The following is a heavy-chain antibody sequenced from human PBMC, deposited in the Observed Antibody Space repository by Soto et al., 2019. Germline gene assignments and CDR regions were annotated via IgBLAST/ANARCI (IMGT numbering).Heavy chain of an antibody. D-gene: IGHD2-2*01. CDR1: GGSISSGGYY. CDR2: IYYSGST. J-gene: IGHJ6*02. Sequence: PSETLSLTCTVSGGSISSGGYYWSWIRQHPGKGLEWIGYIYYSGSTYYNPSLKSRVTISVDTSKNQFSLKLSSVTAADTAVYYCARDDATCSSTSCYPYYGMDVWGQGTTVTVSS. V-gene: IGHV4-31*03. CDR3: ARDDATCSSTSCYPYYGMDV.